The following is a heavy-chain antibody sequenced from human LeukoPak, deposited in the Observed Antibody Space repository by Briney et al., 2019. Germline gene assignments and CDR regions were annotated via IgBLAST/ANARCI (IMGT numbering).Heavy chain of an antibody. CDR1: GFTFSSYW. J-gene: IGHJ4*02. CDR3: ARDLYSSNWFGSEY. V-gene: IGHV3-74*01. D-gene: IGHD6-13*01. CDR2: INSDGSST. Sequence: GGSLRLSCAASGFTFSSYWMHWVRQAPGKGLVWVSRINSDGSSTIYADSVKGRFTISRDNAKNSLYLQTNSLRVEDTAVYYCARDLYSSNWFGSEYWGQGTLVTVSS.